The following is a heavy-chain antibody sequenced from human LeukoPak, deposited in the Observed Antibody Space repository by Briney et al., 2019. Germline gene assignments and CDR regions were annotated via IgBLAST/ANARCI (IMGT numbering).Heavy chain of an antibody. CDR1: GFTFNTSV. D-gene: IGHD6-25*01. Sequence: PGGTLRLSCAASGFTFNTSVMSRVRQAPGKGLAWVANIIEGGDVKYYVDSAKGRFTISRDNTKNSLYLQMTSLRADDTAVYYCARDGTPIHGSGWVYMDVWGKGTTVTISS. CDR3: ARDGTPIHGSGWVYMDV. V-gene: IGHV3-7*01. CDR2: IIEGGDVK. J-gene: IGHJ6*04.